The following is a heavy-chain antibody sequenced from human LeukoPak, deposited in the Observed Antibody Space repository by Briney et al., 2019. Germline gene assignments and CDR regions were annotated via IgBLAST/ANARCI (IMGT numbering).Heavy chain of an antibody. CDR3: ARGMNYNTYDY. J-gene: IGHJ4*02. Sequence: SETLSLTCAVYGGSFSGYYWSWIRQPPGKGLEWIGEINHSGSTNYDPSLKSRVTISVDTSKNQFSLKLSSVTAADTAVYYCARGMNYNTYDYWGQGTLVTVSS. D-gene: IGHD1-7*01. CDR2: INHSGST. CDR1: GGSFSGYY. V-gene: IGHV4-34*01.